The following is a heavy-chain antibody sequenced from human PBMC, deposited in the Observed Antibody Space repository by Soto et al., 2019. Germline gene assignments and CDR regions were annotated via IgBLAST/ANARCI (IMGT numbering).Heavy chain of an antibody. CDR3: VKGEYYYDSSGYYPFDY. J-gene: IGHJ4*02. Sequence: SETLSLTCAVSGGSISSSNWWSWVRQPPGKGLEWIGEIYHSGSTNYNPSLKSRVTISVDKSKNTQYLQMSSLRADDTAVYYCVKGEYYYDSSGYYPFDYWGQGTLVTVSS. CDR2: IYHSGST. D-gene: IGHD3-22*01. CDR1: GGSISSSNW. V-gene: IGHV4-4*02.